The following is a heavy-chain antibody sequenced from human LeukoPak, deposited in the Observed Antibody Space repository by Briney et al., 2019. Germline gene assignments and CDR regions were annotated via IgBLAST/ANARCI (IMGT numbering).Heavy chain of an antibody. CDR1: GFTFRDHA. CDR3: AAQPCINGICYLDY. D-gene: IGHD2-8*01. CDR2: ISYHARDQ. Sequence: GGSLRLSCTASGFTFRDHAMHWVRQAPGKGLEWVTVISYHARDQFYADSVKGRFTVSRDNSRNILYLQMNSLRAEDSAVYYCAAQPCINGICYLDYWGQGALVTVSS. V-gene: IGHV3-30*04. J-gene: IGHJ4*02.